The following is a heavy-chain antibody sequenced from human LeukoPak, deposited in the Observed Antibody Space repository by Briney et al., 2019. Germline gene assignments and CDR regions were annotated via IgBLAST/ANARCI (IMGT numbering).Heavy chain of an antibody. J-gene: IGHJ4*02. CDR2: IIPIFGTA. V-gene: IGHV1-69*13. CDR1: GGTFSNYA. Sequence: ASVTVSCKPSGGTFSNYAISWVRQAPGQGLEWVGGIIPIFGTANYAQKFQGRVTITAGESTSTAYMELSSLRSEDTAVYYCAREGPYYYGSGSYSDEEYYFDYWGQGTLVTVSS. D-gene: IGHD3-10*01. CDR3: AREGPYYYGSGSYSDEEYYFDY.